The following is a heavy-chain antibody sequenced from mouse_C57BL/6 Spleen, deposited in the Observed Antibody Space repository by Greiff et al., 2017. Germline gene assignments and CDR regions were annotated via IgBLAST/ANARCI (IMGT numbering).Heavy chain of an antibody. CDR1: GYTFTDYY. Sequence: VQLQQSGPVLVKPGASVKMSCKASGYTFTDYYMNWVKQSHGKSLEWIGVLNPYNGGTSYNQKFKGKATLTVDKSSSTAYMERNSLPAEDSAVYYWARSIYEGSPLLDDGGKGPTLTAPS. CDR2: LNPYNGGT. CDR3: ARSIYEGSPLLDD. D-gene: IGHD1-1*01. V-gene: IGHV1-19*01. J-gene: IGHJ2*01.